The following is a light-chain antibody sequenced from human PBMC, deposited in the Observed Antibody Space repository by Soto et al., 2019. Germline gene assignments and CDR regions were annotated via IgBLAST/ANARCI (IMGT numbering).Light chain of an antibody. CDR1: QDISNY. V-gene: IGKV1-33*01. Sequence: DIQMTQSPSSLSASVGDRVTITCHANQDISNYLNWYQQKPGRAPKLLIHATSTLETGVPSRFSGSGSATDFTLTISSLQPEDVATYYCQQFANVPLTFGGGTKVDIK. CDR2: ATS. CDR3: QQFANVPLT. J-gene: IGKJ4*01.